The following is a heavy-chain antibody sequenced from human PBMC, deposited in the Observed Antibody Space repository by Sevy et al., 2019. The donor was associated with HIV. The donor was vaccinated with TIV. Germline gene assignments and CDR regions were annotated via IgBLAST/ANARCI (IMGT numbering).Heavy chain of an antibody. CDR2: IKSKTDGERT. CDR3: TTTLSTAHYMVV. Sequence: GGSLRLSCAASGLSFTSAWMSWVRQAPGKGLEWVGRIKSKTDGERTDYPATVKCRFTISRADSNNTLYLQRNSLETEDTAVYYCTTTLSTAHYMVVWGQGTTVTVSS. J-gene: IGHJ6*02. CDR1: GLSFTSAW. D-gene: IGHD2-2*01. V-gene: IGHV3-15*01.